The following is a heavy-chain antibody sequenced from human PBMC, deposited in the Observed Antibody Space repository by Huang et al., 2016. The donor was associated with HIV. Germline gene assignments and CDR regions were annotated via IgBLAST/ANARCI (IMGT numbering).Heavy chain of an antibody. D-gene: IGHD3-22*01. Sequence: QEWGAGLLKPSETLSLTCAVYGGSFTPYYWTWVRQLPGKGLEWIGEINHSGSTNYNPSLKTRLSISIDTSKNLFSLKMKSLTAADTAVYYCARGRKWLHMRGAYYLDDWSQGTLVIVSS. CDR1: GGSFTPYY. J-gene: IGHJ4*02. CDR2: INHSGST. V-gene: IGHV4-34*01. CDR3: ARGRKWLHMRGAYYLDD.